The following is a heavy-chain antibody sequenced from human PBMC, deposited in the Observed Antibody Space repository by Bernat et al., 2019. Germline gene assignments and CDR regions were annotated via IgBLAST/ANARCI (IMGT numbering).Heavy chain of an antibody. CDR1: GGSISSGDYY. CDR2: SYYSGNT. Sequence: QVQLQESGPGLVKPAQTLSLTCTVSGGSISSGDYYWSWIRQPPGKGREWMGYSYYSGNTYYNPSLKSRGIISVDTSRNHFSLKLSSVTAADTTVYYCARGGVPAWENGMDVWGQGTTVTVSS. J-gene: IGHJ6*02. CDR3: ARGGVPAWENGMDV. V-gene: IGHV4-30-4*01. D-gene: IGHD2-2*01.